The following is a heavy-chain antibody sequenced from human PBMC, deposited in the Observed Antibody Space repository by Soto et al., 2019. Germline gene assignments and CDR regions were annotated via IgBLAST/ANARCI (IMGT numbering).Heavy chain of an antibody. CDR3: AHTWGLPFDY. CDR1: GFSLRTTGVG. CDR2: IYWDDNK. J-gene: IGHJ4*02. V-gene: IGHV2-5*02. Sequence: QITLKESGPTLVKPTQTLTLTCTYSGFSLRTTGVGVGWIRQPPGKALEWLGIIYWDDNKRYSPSLKSRLTLTNRISKSQVVLTMTNMDPVDTATYYCAHTWGLPFDYWGQGTLVIVSS. D-gene: IGHD3-16*01.